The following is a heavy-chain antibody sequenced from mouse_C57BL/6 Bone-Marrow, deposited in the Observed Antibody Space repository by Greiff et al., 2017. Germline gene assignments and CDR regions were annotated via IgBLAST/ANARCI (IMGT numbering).Heavy chain of an antibody. CDR2: ISDGGSYT. CDR3: ARPIQRDAMDY. V-gene: IGHV5-4*03. J-gene: IGHJ4*01. CDR1: GFTFSSYA. Sequence: EVKLVESGGGLVKPGGSLKLSCAASGFTFSSYAMSWVRQTPEKRLEWVATISDGGSYTYYPDNVKGRFTISRDNAKNNLYLQMSQLKSEDTSMYYCARPIQRDAMDYWGQGTSVTVSS.